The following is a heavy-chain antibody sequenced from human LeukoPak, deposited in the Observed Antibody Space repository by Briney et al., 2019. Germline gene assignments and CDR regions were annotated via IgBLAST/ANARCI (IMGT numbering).Heavy chain of an antibody. CDR1: GFTFSSYW. CDR2: INTDGSTT. D-gene: IGHD5-24*01. V-gene: IGHV3-74*01. J-gene: IGHJ4*02. CDR3: ARGGLEPVDY. Sequence: PGGSLRLSCTVSGFTFSSYWMHWVRQAPGMGLVWASRINTDGSTTSYADSVKGRFTISRDNAKNTLYLQVNSLRAEDTAVYYCARGGLEPVDYWGQGTLVTVSS.